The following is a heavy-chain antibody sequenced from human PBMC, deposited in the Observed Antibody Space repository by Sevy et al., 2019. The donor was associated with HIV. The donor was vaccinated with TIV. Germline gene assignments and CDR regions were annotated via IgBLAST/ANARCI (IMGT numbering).Heavy chain of an antibody. Sequence: SETLSLTCTVSGGSISSYYWSWIRQPPGKGLEWIGYIYYSGSTNYNPSLKSRVTISVDTSKNQFSLKLSSVTAADTAVYYCARGTHYGDHFDYWGQRTLVTVSS. J-gene: IGHJ4*02. CDR1: GGSISSYY. CDR2: IYYSGST. D-gene: IGHD4-17*01. CDR3: ARGTHYGDHFDY. V-gene: IGHV4-59*01.